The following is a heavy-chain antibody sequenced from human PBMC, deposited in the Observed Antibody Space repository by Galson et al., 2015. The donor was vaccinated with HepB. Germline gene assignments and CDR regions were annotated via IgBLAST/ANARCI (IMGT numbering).Heavy chain of an antibody. CDR3: ASQGGAMVQDYYYYYGMDV. CDR2: INHSGST. D-gene: IGHD5-18*01. CDR1: GGSISSYY. Sequence: SETLSLTCTVSGGSISSYYWSWIRQPPGGGLEWIGEINHSGSTNYNPSLKSRVTISVDTSKNQFSLKLSSVTAADTAVYYCASQGGAMVQDYYYYYGMDVWGQGTTVTVSS. J-gene: IGHJ6*02. V-gene: IGHV4-34*01.